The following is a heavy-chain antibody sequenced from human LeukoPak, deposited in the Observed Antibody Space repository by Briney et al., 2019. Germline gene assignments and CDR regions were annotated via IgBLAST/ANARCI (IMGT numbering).Heavy chain of an antibody. CDR2: IHYSGST. CDR3: ARLKNSGGSSTPDY. V-gene: IGHV4-61*05. J-gene: IGHJ4*02. CDR1: GGSIRSSSYY. D-gene: IGHD4-23*01. Sequence: SETLSLTCIVSGGSIRSSSYYWGWIRQPPGKGLEWIGYIHYSGSTNYNPSLRSRVTISVDASKNQFSLKLTSVTAADTAVYYCARLKNSGGSSTPDYWGQGTLVTVSS.